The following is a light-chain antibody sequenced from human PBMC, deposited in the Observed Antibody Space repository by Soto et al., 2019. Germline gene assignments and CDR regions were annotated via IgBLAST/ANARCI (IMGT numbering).Light chain of an antibody. CDR1: QSVSGTY. CDR3: QQYGKSPGFFT. J-gene: IGKJ3*01. CDR2: DAS. Sequence: EIVLTQSPGTLSLSPGERATLSCRASQSVSGTYLAWYQQKPGQAPRLLIYDASSRATGIPVKFSGSGSGTDSSLTISRLEPEDSAVYYCQQYGKSPGFFTFGPGTKVDI. V-gene: IGKV3-20*01.